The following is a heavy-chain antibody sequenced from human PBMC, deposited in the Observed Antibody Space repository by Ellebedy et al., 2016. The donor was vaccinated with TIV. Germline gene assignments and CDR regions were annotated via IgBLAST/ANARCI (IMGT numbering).Heavy chain of an antibody. J-gene: IGHJ4*01. V-gene: IGHV4-31*03. Sequence: MPSETLSLTCSVSGGSISSDYWSWIRQLPGKGPEWIGYISYRGSTYRNPLLKSRVTLSIDTSNDQFSLKLSSVTAADTAVYYCARGLVALVFDYWGQGILVTVSS. D-gene: IGHD2-21*01. CDR1: GGSISSDY. CDR2: ISYRGST. CDR3: ARGLVALVFDY.